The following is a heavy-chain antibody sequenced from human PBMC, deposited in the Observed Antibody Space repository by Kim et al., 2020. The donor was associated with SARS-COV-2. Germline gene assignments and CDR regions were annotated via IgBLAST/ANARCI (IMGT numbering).Heavy chain of an antibody. V-gene: IGHV4-34*01. CDR1: GGSFSGYY. CDR2: INHSGST. J-gene: IGHJ2*01. CDR3: ARGLTMVRGVIYWYFDL. D-gene: IGHD3-10*01. Sequence: SETLSLTCAVYGGSFSGYYWSWIRQPPGKGLEWIGEINHSGSTNYNPSLKSRVTISVDTSKNQFSLKLSSVTAADTAVYYCARGLTMVRGVIYWYFDLWGRGTLVTVSS.